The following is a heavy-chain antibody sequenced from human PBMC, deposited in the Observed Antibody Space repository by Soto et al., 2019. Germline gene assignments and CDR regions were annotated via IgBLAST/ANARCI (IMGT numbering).Heavy chain of an antibody. V-gene: IGHV4-61*01. CDR3: ARALYYDSSGYYPFDY. J-gene: IGHJ4*02. D-gene: IGHD3-22*01. Sequence: SETLSLTCTVSGGSVSSGSYYWSWIRQPPGKGLEWIGYIYYSGSTNYNPSLKSRVTISVDTSKNQFSLKLSSVTAADTAVYYXARALYYDSSGYYPFDYWGQGTLVTVSS. CDR2: IYYSGST. CDR1: GGSVSSGSYY.